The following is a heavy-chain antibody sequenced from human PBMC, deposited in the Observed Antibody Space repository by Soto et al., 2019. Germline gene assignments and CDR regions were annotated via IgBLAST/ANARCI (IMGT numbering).Heavy chain of an antibody. D-gene: IGHD3-16*01. J-gene: IGHJ4*02. Sequence: QITLKESGPTLVKPTQTLTLTCTVSGFSLDTYGVGVGWIRQPPGKALEWLALIYWDDDKRYSPSLKSRLTITKDTSKNQVVLTMTNMEPVDSVTYYCARALGSWGAYYFGYWGQGTLVTVSS. CDR2: IYWDDDK. CDR1: GFSLDTYGVG. V-gene: IGHV2-5*02. CDR3: ARALGSWGAYYFGY.